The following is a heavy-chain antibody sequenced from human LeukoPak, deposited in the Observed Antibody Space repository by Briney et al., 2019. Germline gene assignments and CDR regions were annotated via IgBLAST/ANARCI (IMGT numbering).Heavy chain of an antibody. CDR2: INPSGGST. CDR3: ARDRSAPVVVVPAAIVD. CDR1: GYTFTSYY. V-gene: IGHV1-46*01. J-gene: IGHJ4*02. D-gene: IGHD2-2*01. Sequence: GASVKVSCKASGYTFTSYYMHWVRQAPGQGLEWMGIINPSGGSTSYAQKFQGRVTMTRDTSTSTVYMEPSSLRSEDTAVYYCARDRSAPVVVVPAAIVDWGQGTLVTVSS.